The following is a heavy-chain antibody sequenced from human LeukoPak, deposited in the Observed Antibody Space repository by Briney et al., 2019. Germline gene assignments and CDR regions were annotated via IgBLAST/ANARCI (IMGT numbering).Heavy chain of an antibody. CDR1: GYTFTGYY. V-gene: IGHV1-2*02. J-gene: IGHJ6*04. Sequence: GASVKVSCKASGYTFTGYYMHWVRQAPGQGLEWMGWINPNSGGTNSAQKFQGRVTMTRNTSISTAYMELSSLRSEDTAVYYCARVEVGATGDVWGKGTTVTISS. CDR2: INPNSGGT. D-gene: IGHD1-26*01. CDR3: ARVEVGATGDV.